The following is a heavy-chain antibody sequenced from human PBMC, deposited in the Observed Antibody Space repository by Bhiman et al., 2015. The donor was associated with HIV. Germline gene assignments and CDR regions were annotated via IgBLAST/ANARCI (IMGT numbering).Heavy chain of an antibody. J-gene: IGHJ5*02. CDR2: ISYDGSNK. CDR1: GFTFSSYV. Sequence: QVQLVESGGGVVQPGRSLRLSCAASGFTFSSYVMHWVRQAPGKGLEWVAIISYDGSNKYYADSVKGRFTISRDNSKNTLYLQMNSLRAEDTAVYYCARGSSSSLSAERFDPWGQGTLVTVSS. D-gene: IGHD6-6*01. CDR3: ARGSSSSLSAERFDP. V-gene: IGHV3-30-3*01.